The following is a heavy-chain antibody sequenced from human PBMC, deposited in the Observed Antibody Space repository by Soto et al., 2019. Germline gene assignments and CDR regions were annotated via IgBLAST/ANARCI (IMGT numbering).Heavy chain of an antibody. D-gene: IGHD2-21*01. Sequence: VQLVESGGGVVQPGRSLRLSCAASGFIFSNYAMTWVRQAPGKGLEWVSRISGRGGSTYYADSVKGRLTMSRDNSKNTLYLQMNSLSAEDTAIYYCARRAGGAVVWYYDLWGRGTLVTV. CDR1: GFIFSNYA. CDR3: ARRAGGAVVWYYDL. J-gene: IGHJ2*01. CDR2: ISGRGGST. V-gene: IGHV3-23*04.